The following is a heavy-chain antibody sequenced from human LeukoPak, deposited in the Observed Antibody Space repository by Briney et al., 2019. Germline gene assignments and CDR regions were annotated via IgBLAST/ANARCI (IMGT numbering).Heavy chain of an antibody. V-gene: IGHV1-18*01. J-gene: IGHJ5*02. CDR1: RYTFTSYG. D-gene: IGHD2-2*02. CDR2: ISAYNGNT. CDR3: ARDLIVVVPAAIVGNWFDP. Sequence: ASVNVSCKASRYTFTSYGISWVRQAPGQGVEWMGWISAYNGNTNYAQKLQGRVTMTTDTSTSTAYMELRSLRSDDTAVYYCARDLIVVVPAAIVGNWFDPWGQGTLVTVSS.